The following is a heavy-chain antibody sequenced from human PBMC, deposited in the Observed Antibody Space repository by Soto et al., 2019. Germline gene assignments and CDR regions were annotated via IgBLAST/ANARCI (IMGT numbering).Heavy chain of an antibody. D-gene: IGHD3-3*01. V-gene: IGHV4-59*08. CDR2: IYYSGST. CDR1: GGSISSYY. CDR3: ARRTHSNYDFWSGYSPTYFDD. J-gene: IGHJ4*02. Sequence: SETLSLTCTVSGGSISSYYWSWIRQPPGKGLEWIGYIYYSGSTNYNPSLKSRVTISVDTSKNQFSLKLSSVTAADTAVYYCARRTHSNYDFWSGYSPTYFDDWGQGTLVTVSS.